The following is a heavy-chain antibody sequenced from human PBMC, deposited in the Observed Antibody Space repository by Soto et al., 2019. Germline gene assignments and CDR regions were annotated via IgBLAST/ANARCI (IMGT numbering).Heavy chain of an antibody. CDR1: GGSISSGDYY. Sequence: SETLSLTCTVSGGSISSGDYYWSWIRQPPGKGLEWIGYIYYSGSTYYNPSLKSRVTISVDTSKNQFSLKLSSVTAADTAVYYCARDQGTNYGMDVWGQGTTVTV. CDR2: IYYSGST. V-gene: IGHV4-30-4*01. J-gene: IGHJ6*02. CDR3: ARDQGTNYGMDV.